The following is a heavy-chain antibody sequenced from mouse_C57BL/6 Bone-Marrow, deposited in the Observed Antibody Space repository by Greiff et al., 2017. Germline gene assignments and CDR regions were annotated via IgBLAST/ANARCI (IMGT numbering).Heavy chain of an antibody. CDR1: GFSLTSYG. D-gene: IGHD1-1*01. CDR3: ARNLGITTDWYFDV. V-gene: IGHV2-2*01. Sequence: VNVVESGPGLVQPSQSLSITCTVSGFSLTSYGVHWVRQSPGKGLEWLGVIWSGGSTDYNAAFISRLSISKDNSKSQVFFKMNSLQADDTAIYYCARNLGITTDWYFDVWGTGTTVTVSS. J-gene: IGHJ1*03. CDR2: IWSGGST.